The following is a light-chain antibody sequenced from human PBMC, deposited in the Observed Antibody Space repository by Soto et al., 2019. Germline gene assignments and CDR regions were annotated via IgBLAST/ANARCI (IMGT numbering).Light chain of an antibody. CDR3: QQYNIWPT. CDR1: KSVSSN. Sequence: EVVMTQSPATLSVSPGERATLSCRASKSVSSNLAWYQQKPGQAPRLLIYGASSRATGIPARFSGSGSGTEFTLTISSLQSEDFGVYYCQQYNIWPTFGQGTKVEIK. CDR2: GAS. V-gene: IGKV3-15*01. J-gene: IGKJ1*01.